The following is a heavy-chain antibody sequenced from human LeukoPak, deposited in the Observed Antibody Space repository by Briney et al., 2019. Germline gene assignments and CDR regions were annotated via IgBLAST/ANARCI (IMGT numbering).Heavy chain of an antibody. V-gene: IGHV4-39*01. Sequence: SETLSLTCTVPGGSISSSSYYWGWIRQPPGKGLEWIGSIYYSGSTYYNPSLKSRVTISVDTSKNQFSLKLSSVTAADTAVYYCAGPPVPFDIWGQGTMVTVSS. D-gene: IGHD6-6*01. CDR3: AGPPVPFDI. CDR2: IYYSGST. CDR1: GGSISSSSYY. J-gene: IGHJ3*02.